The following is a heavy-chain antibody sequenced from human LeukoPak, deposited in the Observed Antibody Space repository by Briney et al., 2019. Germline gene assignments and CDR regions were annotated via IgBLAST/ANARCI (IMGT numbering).Heavy chain of an antibody. CDR2: ISYDGSNK. J-gene: IGHJ4*02. CDR1: GFTFSSYA. D-gene: IGHD7-27*01. Sequence: GSLRLSCAASGFTFSSYAMHWVRQAPGKGLEWVAVISYDGSNKYYADSVKGRFTISRDNSKNTLYLQMNSLRAEDTAVYYCARDHPNDSNWFFDYWGQGTLVTVSS. V-gene: IGHV3-30-3*01. CDR3: ARDHPNDSNWFFDY.